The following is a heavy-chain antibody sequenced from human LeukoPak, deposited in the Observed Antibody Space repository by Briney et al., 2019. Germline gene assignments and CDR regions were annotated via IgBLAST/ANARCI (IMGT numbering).Heavy chain of an antibody. D-gene: IGHD6-19*01. CDR2: ISSSGSTI. V-gene: IGHV3-11*01. Sequence: GGSLRLSCAASGFTFSDYYMSWIRQAPGKGLEWVSYISSSGSTIYYADSVKGRFTISRDNAKNSLYLQMNSLRAEDTAVYYCAKGSSGWTNDAFDIWGQRTMVTVSS. J-gene: IGHJ3*02. CDR1: GFTFSDYY. CDR3: AKGSSGWTNDAFDI.